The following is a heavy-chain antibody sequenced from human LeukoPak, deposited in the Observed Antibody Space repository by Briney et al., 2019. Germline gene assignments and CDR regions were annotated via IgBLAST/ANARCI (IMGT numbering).Heavy chain of an antibody. Sequence: SETLSLTCTVSGGSISSYYWSWIRQPPGKGLEWIGYIYYSGSTNYNPSLKSRVTISVDTSKNQFSLKLSSVTAADTAVYYCARASVLLSADYWGQGALVTVSS. CDR2: IYYSGST. CDR1: GGSISSYY. D-gene: IGHD3-16*01. CDR3: ARASVLLSADY. J-gene: IGHJ4*02. V-gene: IGHV4-59*01.